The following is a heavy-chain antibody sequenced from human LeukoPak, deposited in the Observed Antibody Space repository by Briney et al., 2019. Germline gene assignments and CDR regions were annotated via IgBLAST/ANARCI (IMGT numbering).Heavy chain of an antibody. D-gene: IGHD2-2*01. Sequence: SETLSLTCAVYGGSFSGYYWSWIRQPPGKGLEWIGEINHRGSTNYNPSLKRRVTISVDTSKNQFSLKLSSLTAADTAVYYCARGRWKPAARAAWFDPWGQGTLVTVSS. CDR1: GGSFSGYY. J-gene: IGHJ5*02. CDR2: INHRGST. CDR3: ARGRWKPAARAAWFDP. V-gene: IGHV4-34*01.